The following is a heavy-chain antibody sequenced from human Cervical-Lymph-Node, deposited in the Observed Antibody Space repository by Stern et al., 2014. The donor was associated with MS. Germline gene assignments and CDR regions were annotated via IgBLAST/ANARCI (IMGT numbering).Heavy chain of an antibody. CDR3: ARERQQYCNSEGCSYWYFDL. D-gene: IGHD2/OR15-2a*01. Sequence: QVQLQESGPGLVKPSGTLSLTCAVSGGSVSSTNWWSWVRPSPGKRLEGIGNISPIWATTYRPSLRSRVSISLDTSKNHLSLPLTSVTAADTAVYYCARERQQYCNSEGCSYWYFDLWGRGTLVTVSS. V-gene: IGHV4-4*02. CDR2: ISPIWAT. J-gene: IGHJ2*01. CDR1: GGSVSSTNW.